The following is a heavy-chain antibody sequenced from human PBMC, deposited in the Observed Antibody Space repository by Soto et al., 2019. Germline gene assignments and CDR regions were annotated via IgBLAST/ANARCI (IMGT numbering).Heavy chain of an antibody. D-gene: IGHD5-12*01. CDR2: ISGSGGST. V-gene: IGHV3-23*01. Sequence: EVQLLESGGGLVQPGGSLRLSCAASGFTFSSYAMSWVRQAPGKGLEWVSAISGSGGSTYYADSVKGRFTISRDNSKNTLYLQMNSLRAEDTAVYYCAKDLFLRLATNTRGTFFDYWGQGTLVTVSS. CDR1: GFTFSSYA. CDR3: AKDLFLRLATNTRGTFFDY. J-gene: IGHJ4*02.